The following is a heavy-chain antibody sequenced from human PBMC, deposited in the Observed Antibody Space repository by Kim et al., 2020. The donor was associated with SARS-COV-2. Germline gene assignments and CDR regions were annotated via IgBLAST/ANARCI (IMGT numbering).Heavy chain of an antibody. J-gene: IGHJ4*02. CDR1: GFTFSSYG. D-gene: IGHD3-22*01. CDR2: IWYDGSNK. Sequence: GGSLRLSCAASGFTFSSYGMHWVRQAPGKGLEWVAVIWYDGSNKYYADSVKGRLTISRDNSKNTLYLQMNSLRAEDTAVYYCARDRAFGDYDSSDYWGQGTLVTVSS. V-gene: IGHV3-33*01. CDR3: ARDRAFGDYDSSDY.